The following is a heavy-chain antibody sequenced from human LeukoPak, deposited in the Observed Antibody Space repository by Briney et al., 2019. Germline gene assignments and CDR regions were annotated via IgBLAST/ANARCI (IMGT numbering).Heavy chain of an antibody. J-gene: IGHJ6*02. CDR1: GFTFSNYG. D-gene: IGHD1-20*01. CDR3: ANDLAHYNWNDADYYYGMDV. CDR2: ISYDGSNK. Sequence: GGSLRLSCAASGFTFSNYGMHWVRQAPGKGLEWVAVISYDGSNKYSADSVKGRFTISRDNFKNTLYLHMNSLRAEDTAVYYCANDLAHYNWNDADYYYGMDVWGQGTTVTVSS. V-gene: IGHV3-30*18.